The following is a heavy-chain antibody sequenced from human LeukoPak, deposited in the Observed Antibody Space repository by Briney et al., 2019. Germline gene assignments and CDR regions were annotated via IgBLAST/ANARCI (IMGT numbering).Heavy chain of an antibody. Sequence: SEILSLTCTVSGGSISSYYWSWIRQPPGKGLEWIGYIYYSGSTNYNPSLKSRVTISVDTSTNQFSLKLSSVTAADTAVYYCARGRYSSSSGHYWGQGTLVTVSS. V-gene: IGHV4-59*01. CDR2: IYYSGST. CDR1: GGSISSYY. D-gene: IGHD6-6*01. J-gene: IGHJ4*02. CDR3: ARGRYSSSSGHY.